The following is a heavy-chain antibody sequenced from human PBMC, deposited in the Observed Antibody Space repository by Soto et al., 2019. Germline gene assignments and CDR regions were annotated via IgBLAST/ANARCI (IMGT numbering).Heavy chain of an antibody. CDR3: ARDSATIVVVGPDY. Sequence: QVQLVESGGGVVQPGRSLRLSCAASGFTFSSYAMHWVRQAPGKGLEWVAVISYDGSNKYYADSVKGRFTISRDNSKNTLYLQMNSLRAEDTAVYYCARDSATIVVVGPDYWGQGTLVTVSS. D-gene: IGHD2-15*01. V-gene: IGHV3-30-3*01. CDR2: ISYDGSNK. CDR1: GFTFSSYA. J-gene: IGHJ4*02.